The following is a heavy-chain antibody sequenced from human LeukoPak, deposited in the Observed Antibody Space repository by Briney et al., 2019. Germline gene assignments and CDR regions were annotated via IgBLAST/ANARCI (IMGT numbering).Heavy chain of an antibody. CDR3: ARGDGGDTAMVPRFDY. V-gene: IGHV3-30*02. J-gene: IGHJ4*02. Sequence: GGSLRLSCAASGFTFSSYGMHWVRQAPGKGLEWVAFIRYDGSNKYYADSVKGRFTISRDNSKNTLYLQMNSLRAEDTAVYYCARGDGGDTAMVPRFDYWGQGTLVTVSS. D-gene: IGHD5-18*01. CDR2: IRYDGSNK. CDR1: GFTFSSYG.